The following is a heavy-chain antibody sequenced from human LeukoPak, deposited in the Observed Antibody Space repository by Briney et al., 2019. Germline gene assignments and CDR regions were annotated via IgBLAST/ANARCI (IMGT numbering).Heavy chain of an antibody. J-gene: IGHJ4*02. CDR3: ARDGGYDFWSGYYQDY. CDR2: IYSGGST. CDR1: GFTVSSNY. D-gene: IGHD3-3*01. Sequence: GGSLRLSCAASGFTVSSNYMSWVRQAPGKGLEWVSVIYSGGSTYCADSVKGRFTISRDNSKNTLYLQMNSLRAEDTAVYYCARDGGYDFWSGYYQDYWGQGTLVTVSS. V-gene: IGHV3-53*01.